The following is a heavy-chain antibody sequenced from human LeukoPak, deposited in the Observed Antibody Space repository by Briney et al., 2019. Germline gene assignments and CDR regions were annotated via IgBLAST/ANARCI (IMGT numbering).Heavy chain of an antibody. CDR1: GYNFTTYW. V-gene: IGHV5-51*01. J-gene: IGHJ4*02. Sequence: GESLKISCKGSGYNFTTYWIGWVRQMPGKGLEWMGVVYPGDSDARYSPSFQGQVTISFDKSISTAYLQWSSLKASDNAMYYCARLPTGYHFDYWGQGTLVTVSS. CDR3: ARLPTGYHFDY. CDR2: VYPGDSDA. D-gene: IGHD3-9*01.